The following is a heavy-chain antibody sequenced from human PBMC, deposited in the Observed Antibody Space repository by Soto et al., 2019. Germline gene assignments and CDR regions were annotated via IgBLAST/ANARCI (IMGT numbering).Heavy chain of an antibody. J-gene: IGHJ4*02. CDR3: ARDRGNSWPRNFDY. D-gene: IGHD6-13*01. CDR2: INTQAGGT. Sequence: QVHLVQSGAEVKKPGASVKVSCKASGYTFTGYYMHWVRQAPGQGLEWMGWINTQAGGTSYAQRFQGRVTMTRDTSMNTAYMELSRLRSDDPAVYYCARDRGNSWPRNFDYWGQGTLVTVSS. CDR1: GYTFTGYY. V-gene: IGHV1-2*02.